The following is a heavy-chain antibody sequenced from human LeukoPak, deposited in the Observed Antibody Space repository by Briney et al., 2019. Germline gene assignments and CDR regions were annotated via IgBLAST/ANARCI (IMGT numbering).Heavy chain of an antibody. CDR3: ARDDSLVVVMGRWFDP. V-gene: IGHV1-18*01. J-gene: IGHJ5*02. CDR2: ISAYNGNT. D-gene: IGHD3-22*01. Sequence: PGASVKVSCKASGYTFTSYGISWVRQAPGQGLEWMGWISAYNGNTNYAQKLQGRVTMTTDTSTSTAYMELRSLRSDDTAVYYCARDDSLVVVMGRWFDPWGQGTLVTVSS. CDR1: GYTFTSYG.